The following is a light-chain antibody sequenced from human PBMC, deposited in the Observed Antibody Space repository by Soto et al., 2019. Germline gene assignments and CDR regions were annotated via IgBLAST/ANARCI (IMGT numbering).Light chain of an antibody. V-gene: IGLV3-1*01. CDR3: QAWDSSTGVVV. CDR2: QDS. CDR1: KLGDKY. Sequence: SSELTQPPSVSVSPGQTASITCSGDKLGDKYACWYQQKPGQSPVLVIYQDSKRPSGIPERFSGSNSGNTATLTISGTQAMDEADYYCQAWDSSTGVVVFGGGTKLTVL. J-gene: IGLJ2*01.